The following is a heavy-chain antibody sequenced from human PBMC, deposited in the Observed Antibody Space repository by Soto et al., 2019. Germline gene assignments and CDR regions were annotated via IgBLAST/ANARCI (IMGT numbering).Heavy chain of an antibody. V-gene: IGHV3-33*01. J-gene: IGHJ4*02. CDR1: GSTFSDYG. Sequence: QVQLVESGGGVVQPARSLRLSCAASGSTFSDYGMYWVRQAPGKGLEWVAMIWDVGSREHYPDSVKGRLTVSRANSNSALYLQMNSLRGENTPVYYCARVGVGDCLTYFDYGGRGTLFPVSS. CDR2: IWDVGSRE. CDR3: ARVGVGDCLTYFDY. D-gene: IGHD2-21*02.